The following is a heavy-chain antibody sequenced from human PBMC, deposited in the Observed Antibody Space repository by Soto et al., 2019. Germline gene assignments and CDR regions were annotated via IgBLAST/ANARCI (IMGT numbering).Heavy chain of an antibody. V-gene: IGHV1-46*03. CDR1: GYTFTSYY. D-gene: IGHD2-15*01. Sequence: QVQLVQSGAEVKKPGASVTVSCTASGYTFTSYYMHWVRQAPGQGLEWMGIINPSGGSTSYAQKFRGRGTMTRDTSTSTVYRELSSLRSEDTAVYYCARDGYCSGGSCRRDAFDIWGQGTMVTVSS. CDR2: INPSGGST. J-gene: IGHJ3*02. CDR3: ARDGYCSGGSCRRDAFDI.